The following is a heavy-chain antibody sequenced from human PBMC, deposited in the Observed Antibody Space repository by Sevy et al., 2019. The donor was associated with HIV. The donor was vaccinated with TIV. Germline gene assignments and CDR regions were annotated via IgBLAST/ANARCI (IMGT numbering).Heavy chain of an antibody. CDR3: ARDPYYYESSGYSLGVDY. V-gene: IGHV3-48*02. D-gene: IGHD3-22*01. J-gene: IGHJ4*02. Sequence: GGSLRLSCAASGFTFSSYSMNWVRQAPGKGLEWVSYISSSSSTIYYADSVKGRFTISRDNAKNSLYLQMNSLRDEDTAVYYCARDPYYYESSGYSLGVDYWGQGTLVTVSS. CDR1: GFTFSSYS. CDR2: ISSSSSTI.